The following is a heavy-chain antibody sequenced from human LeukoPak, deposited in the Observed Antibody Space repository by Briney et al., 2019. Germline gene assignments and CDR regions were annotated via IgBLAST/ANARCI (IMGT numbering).Heavy chain of an antibody. Sequence: PGGSLRLSCAASGFTFSAYWMSWVRQAPGKGLERVANLKQDGSEKYYVDSVKGRFTISRDNAKNSLYLQMNSLRGEDTAVYYCARDDGFYSASGIYQNYFDHWGQGILVTVSP. J-gene: IGHJ4*02. CDR2: LKQDGSEK. CDR3: ARDDGFYSASGIYQNYFDH. D-gene: IGHD3-10*01. CDR1: GFTFSAYW. V-gene: IGHV3-7*01.